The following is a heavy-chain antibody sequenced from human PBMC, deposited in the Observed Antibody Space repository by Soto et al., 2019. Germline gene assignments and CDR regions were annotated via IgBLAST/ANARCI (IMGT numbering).Heavy chain of an antibody. J-gene: IGHJ4*02. CDR2: IYSGGST. V-gene: IGHV3-53*01. CDR3: ARGRDGYNPLPNY. Sequence: GGSLRLSCAASGFTVSSNYMSWVRQAPGKGLEWVSVIYSGGSTYYADSVKGRFTISRDNSKNTLYLQMNSLRAEDTAVYYCARGRDGYNPLPNYWGQGTLVTVSS. CDR1: GFTVSSNY. D-gene: IGHD5-12*01.